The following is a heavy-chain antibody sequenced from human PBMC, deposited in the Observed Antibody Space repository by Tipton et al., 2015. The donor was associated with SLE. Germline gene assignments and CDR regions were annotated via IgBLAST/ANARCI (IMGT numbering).Heavy chain of an antibody. Sequence: TLSLICSVSGVSVSSSLYLWDWIRQPPGKGLEWIGNVYYTGNTYSNPSLKSRVTLSIDMSKNQFSLRLGSVTAADTAFYYCARSRGTARDWWGQGTLVSVSS. V-gene: IGHV4-39*07. CDR1: GVSVSSSLYL. CDR3: ARSRGTARDW. CDR2: VYYTGNT. D-gene: IGHD3/OR15-3a*01. J-gene: IGHJ4*02.